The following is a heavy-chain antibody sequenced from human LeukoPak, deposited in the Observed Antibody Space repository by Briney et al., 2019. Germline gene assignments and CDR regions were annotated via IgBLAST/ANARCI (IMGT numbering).Heavy chain of an antibody. CDR1: GGTFSGYY. CDR2: MNHSGST. V-gene: IGHV4-34*01. CDR3: ARAKYSSSWYTANNPDRGNWFDH. J-gene: IGHJ5*02. D-gene: IGHD6-13*01. Sequence: PSETLSLTCAVYGGTFSGYYRSWLRQPPGKGGEGIGEMNHSGSTNYNPSHKRRVNISVDTSKKQFAQKQSSVTAGDTGVYYCARAKYSSSWYTANNPDRGNWFDHWGQGTLVTVSS.